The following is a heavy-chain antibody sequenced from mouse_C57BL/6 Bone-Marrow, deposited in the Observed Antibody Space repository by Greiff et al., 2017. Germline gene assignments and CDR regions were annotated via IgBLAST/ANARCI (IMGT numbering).Heavy chain of an antibody. J-gene: IGHJ4*01. D-gene: IGHD2-13*01. V-gene: IGHV1-69*01. CDR2: IDPSDSYT. CDR3: ARKSDSKRARDD. Sequence: VQLQQPGAELVMPGASVKLSCKASGYTFPSYWLHWVKPRPGQGLEWIGEIDPSDSYTNYNQKFKGKSTLPVDKSSRTAYMQLSSLTSEDSAVYYCARKSDSKRARDDWGQGTSGTVAS. CDR1: GYTFPSYW.